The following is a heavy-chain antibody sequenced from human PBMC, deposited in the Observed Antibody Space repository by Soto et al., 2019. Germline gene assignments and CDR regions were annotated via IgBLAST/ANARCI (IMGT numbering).Heavy chain of an antibody. CDR3: AKRGRYCEYVGYYYNAMDV. Sequence: QVQLVESGGGVVQPGRSLRLSCAASGFTFSSYGMHWVRQAPGKGLEWVAVIAYDGSNKYYADSVKGRFTISRDNSKNTLELQMNSLRDDDTAVYYCAKRGRYCEYVGYYYNAMDVWGQGTTVTVSS. CDR2: IAYDGSNK. J-gene: IGHJ6*02. CDR1: GFTFSSYG. V-gene: IGHV3-30*18. D-gene: IGHD3-16*01.